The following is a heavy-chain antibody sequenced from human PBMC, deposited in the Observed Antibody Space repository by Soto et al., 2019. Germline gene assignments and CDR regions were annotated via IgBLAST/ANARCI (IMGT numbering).Heavy chain of an antibody. V-gene: IGHV3-30*18. D-gene: IGHD1-7*01. CDR1: GFSFSSYG. J-gene: IGHJ4*02. CDR3: AKQQSDGNYPFDS. CDR2: ISYDGTDE. Sequence: QVQLVESGGGVVQPGRSLRLSCAASGFSFSSYGMHWVRQAPGKGLEWVAMISYDGTDEYYADSVKGRFTISRDNSKNAVYLQMNSLRAEDTAVYSCAKQQSDGNYPFDSWGQGTLVTVSS.